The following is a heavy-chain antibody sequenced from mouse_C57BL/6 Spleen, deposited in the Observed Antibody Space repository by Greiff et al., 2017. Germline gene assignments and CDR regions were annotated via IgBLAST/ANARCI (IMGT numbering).Heavy chain of an antibody. CDR3: ARMYGSSLYWYFDV. V-gene: IGHV2-9-1*01. CDR1: GFSLTSYA. CDR2: IWTGGGT. Sequence: QVQLQQSGPGLVAPSQSLSITCTVSGFSLTSYAISWVRQPPGKGLEWLGVIWTGGGTNYNSALKSRLSISKDNSKSQVFLKMNSLQTDDTARYYCARMYGSSLYWYFDVWGTGTTVTVSS. D-gene: IGHD1-1*01. J-gene: IGHJ1*03.